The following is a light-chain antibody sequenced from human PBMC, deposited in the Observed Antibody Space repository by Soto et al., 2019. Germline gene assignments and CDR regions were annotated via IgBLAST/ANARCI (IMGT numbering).Light chain of an antibody. CDR3: CSFVDTGTYL. Sequence: QYVLTQPASVSGSPGQSITMSCTGISSDVGSYYLVSWYQQHPGKAPKLIIYEGTKRPSGVSNRFSGSKSDNTASLTISGLQDDDEADYYCCSFVDTGTYLFGSGTKVTVL. V-gene: IGLV2-23*01. J-gene: IGLJ1*01. CDR2: EGT. CDR1: SSDVGSYYL.